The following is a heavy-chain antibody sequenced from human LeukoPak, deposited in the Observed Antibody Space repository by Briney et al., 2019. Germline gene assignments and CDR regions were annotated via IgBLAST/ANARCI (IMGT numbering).Heavy chain of an antibody. CDR2: INHSGSI. CDR1: GGSFSGYY. V-gene: IGHV4-34*01. J-gene: IGHJ4*02. Sequence: SETLSLTCAVYGGSFSGYYWSWIRQPPGKGLEWIGEINHSGSINYNPSLKSRVTISVDTSKNQFSLKLSSVTAADTAVYYCARGDSGSYDYWGQGTLVTVSS. D-gene: IGHD3-10*01. CDR3: ARGDSGSYDY.